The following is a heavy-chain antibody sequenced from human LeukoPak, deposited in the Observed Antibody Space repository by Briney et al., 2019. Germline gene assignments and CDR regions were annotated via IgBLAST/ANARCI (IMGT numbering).Heavy chain of an antibody. Sequence: GGSLRLSCAASGFTLSSYSMNWVRQAPGKGLEWVSVIYSGGNTYYADSVRGRCTISRDNSKNTLYLQMGSLRAEDMAVYYCARGGSSSWPLFDYWGQGTLVTVSS. D-gene: IGHD6-13*01. V-gene: IGHV3-66*01. CDR2: IYSGGNT. J-gene: IGHJ4*02. CDR1: GFTLSSYS. CDR3: ARGGSSSWPLFDY.